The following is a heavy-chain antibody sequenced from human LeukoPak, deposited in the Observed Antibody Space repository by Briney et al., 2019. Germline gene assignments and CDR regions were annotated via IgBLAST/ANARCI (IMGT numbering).Heavy chain of an antibody. Sequence: SVKVSCKASGGTFSSYAISWVRQAPGQGLEWMGGIIPIFGTANYAQKFQGRVTITADESTSTAYMELSSLRSEDTAVYYCARDADLNGLLDYWGQGTLVTVSS. V-gene: IGHV1-69*13. D-gene: IGHD5-12*01. CDR1: GGTFSSYA. CDR2: IIPIFGTA. J-gene: IGHJ4*02. CDR3: ARDADLNGLLDY.